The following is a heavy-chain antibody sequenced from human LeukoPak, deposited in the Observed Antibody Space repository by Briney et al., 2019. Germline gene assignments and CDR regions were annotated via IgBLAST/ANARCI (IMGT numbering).Heavy chain of an antibody. V-gene: IGHV1-3*01. CDR2: INAGNGNT. CDR3: ARVRSVTGFFGY. J-gene: IGHJ4*02. CDR1: GYTFTSYA. D-gene: IGHD1-20*01. Sequence: ASVNVSCKASGYTFTSYAMHWVRQAPGQRLEWMGWINAGNGNTKYSQKFQGRVTITRDTSASTAYMELSSLRSEDTAVYYCARVRSVTGFFGYWGQGTLVTVSS.